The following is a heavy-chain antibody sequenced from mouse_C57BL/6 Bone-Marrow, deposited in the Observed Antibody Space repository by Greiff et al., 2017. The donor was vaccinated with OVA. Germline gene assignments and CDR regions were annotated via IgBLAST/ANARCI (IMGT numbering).Heavy chain of an antibody. CDR2: ILPGSGST. CDR1: GYTFTGYW. Sequence: VQLQQSGAELMKPGASVKLSCKATGYTFTGYWIEWVKQRPGHGLAWIGEILPGSGSTNYTEKFKGKATFTAATSSNTAYMQRSSRTTEDAAIYYCARLRTCAWFAYWGQGTLVTVSA. J-gene: IGHJ3*01. V-gene: IGHV1-9*01. CDR3: ARLRTCAWFAY.